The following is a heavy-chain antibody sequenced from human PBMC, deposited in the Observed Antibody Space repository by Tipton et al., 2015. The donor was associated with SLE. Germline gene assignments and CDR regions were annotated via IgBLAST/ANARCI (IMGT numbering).Heavy chain of an antibody. CDR2: ISAYNGNT. Sequence: QLVQSGPEVKKPGASVRVSCKASGYTFSTYGISWVRQAPGQGLEWMGWISAYNGNTDYAQKLQGRVTMTTDTSTSTAYMELRSLRSEDTAVYYCAIAVAGTLFFDYLGQGALVTVSS. CDR1: GYTFSTYG. V-gene: IGHV1-18*01. CDR3: AIAVAGTLFFDY. J-gene: IGHJ4*02. D-gene: IGHD6-19*01.